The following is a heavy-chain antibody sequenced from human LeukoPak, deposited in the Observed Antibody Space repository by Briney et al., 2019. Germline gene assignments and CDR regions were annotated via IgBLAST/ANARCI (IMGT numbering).Heavy chain of an antibody. CDR2: IYPGDSDT. V-gene: IGHV5-51*01. D-gene: IGHD1-14*01. Sequence: GESLKISCKGSGYSFTRYWIGWVRQMPGKGLEWMGIIYPGDSDTRYSPSFQGQVTISADKSISTAYLQWSSLKASDTAMYYCAGHQRHHTEDFDYWGQGTLVTVSS. CDR1: GYSFTRYW. CDR3: AGHQRHHTEDFDY. J-gene: IGHJ4*02.